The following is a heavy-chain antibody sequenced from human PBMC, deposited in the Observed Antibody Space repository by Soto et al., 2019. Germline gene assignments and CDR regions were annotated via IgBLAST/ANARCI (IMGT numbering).Heavy chain of an antibody. CDR2: ISYDGSNK. CDR3: PRVPSRYYYYVMDV. CDR1: GFTFSSYA. V-gene: IGHV3-30-3*01. Sequence: GGSLRLSCAASGFTFSSYAMHWVRQAPGKGLEWVAVISYDGSNKYYADSVKGRFTISRDNSKNTLYLQMNSLRAEDTAVYYCPRVPSRYYYYVMDVWSQGTTVTGS. D-gene: IGHD3-10*01. J-gene: IGHJ6*02.